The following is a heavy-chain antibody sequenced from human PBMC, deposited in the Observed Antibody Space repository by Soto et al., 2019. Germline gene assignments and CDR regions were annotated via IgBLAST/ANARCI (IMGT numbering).Heavy chain of an antibody. Sequence: ASVKVSCKASGYTFTGYYMHWVRQAPGQGLEWMGWISTYNGNTNYAQNLQDRVTMTTDTSTSTAYMELRSLRSDDTAVYYCARGGQEAGYWGQGTLVTVSS. CDR1: GYTFTGYY. CDR2: ISTYNGNT. CDR3: ARGGQEAGY. J-gene: IGHJ4*02. V-gene: IGHV1-18*04.